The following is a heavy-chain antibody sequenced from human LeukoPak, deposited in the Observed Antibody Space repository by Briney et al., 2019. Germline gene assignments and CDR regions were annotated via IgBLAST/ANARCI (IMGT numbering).Heavy chain of an antibody. D-gene: IGHD2-21*02. CDR2: INHSGST. CDR1: GASFSGYC. J-gene: IGHJ4*02. CDR3: TRSKPETVFDY. V-gene: IGHV4-34*01. Sequence: SETLSLTCTVYGASFSGYCWSWIRQPPGKGLEWVGEINHSGSTNYNPSLKSRVTISVDTSKNQFSLKLTSVTAADTAVYYCTRSKPETVFDYWGQGTLVTVSS.